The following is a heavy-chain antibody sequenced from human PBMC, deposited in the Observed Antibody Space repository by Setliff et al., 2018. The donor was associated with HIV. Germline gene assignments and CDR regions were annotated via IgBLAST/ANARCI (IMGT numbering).Heavy chain of an antibody. CDR2: INYDENSE. CDR3: AKDGDYRSGDYDAFDI. V-gene: IGHV3-30*02. D-gene: IGHD6-25*01. Sequence: GGSLRLSCAASGFTFTAHGMHWVRQAPDKGLEWVAFINYDENSEYYADSVKGRVTISRDNFRNTVYLQMNNLRPEDTAVYYCAKDGDYRSGDYDAFDIWGQGTMVTVSS. CDR1: GFTFTAHG. J-gene: IGHJ3*02.